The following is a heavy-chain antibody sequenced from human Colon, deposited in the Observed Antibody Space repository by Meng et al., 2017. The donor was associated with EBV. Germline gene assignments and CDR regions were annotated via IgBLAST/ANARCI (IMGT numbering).Heavy chain of an antibody. CDR2: IFHSGLT. V-gene: IGHV4-4*02. Sequence: QLAESGPGLVKPSGPRSLTCAVSGGSISSSNWWGWVRQSPEKGLEWIGEIFHSGLTNYNPSLQSRVTISVDKSKNQFSLEVTSVTAADTAIYYCMRDLLVLEKNEVWGRGTLVTVSS. J-gene: IGHJ2*01. CDR3: MRDLLVLEKNEV. CDR1: GGSISSSNW. D-gene: IGHD1-1*01.